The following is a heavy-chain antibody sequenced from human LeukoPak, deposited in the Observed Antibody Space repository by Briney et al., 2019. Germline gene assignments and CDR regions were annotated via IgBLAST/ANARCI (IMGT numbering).Heavy chain of an antibody. CDR1: GFTFTNYA. D-gene: IGHD5-24*01. V-gene: IGHV3-23*01. CDR2: ISASGGST. J-gene: IGHJ6*03. Sequence: PGGSLRLSCAASGFTFTNYAMHWVRQAPGKGLDWVSTISASGGSTYFADSVKGRFTISRDNSKNTLYLQMNSLRAEDTAVYYCARDRPSFEMATILHYMDVWGKGTTVTVSS. CDR3: ARDRPSFEMATILHYMDV.